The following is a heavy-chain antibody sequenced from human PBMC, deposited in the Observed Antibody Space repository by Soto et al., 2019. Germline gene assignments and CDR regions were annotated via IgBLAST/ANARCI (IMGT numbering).Heavy chain of an antibody. J-gene: IGHJ5*02. CDR3: AKDPPSHWTANWVDP. D-gene: IGHD1-1*01. V-gene: IGHV3-23*01. CDR1: GFNFNTFA. Sequence: GGSLRLSCAASGFNFNTFAMSWIRQAPGKGLEWVSHISSSGGSRDYADSVRGRFTISRDNSKNVLFLQMNSLRADDTATYYCAKDPPSHWTANWVDPWGKGTLVTVSS. CDR2: ISSSGGSR.